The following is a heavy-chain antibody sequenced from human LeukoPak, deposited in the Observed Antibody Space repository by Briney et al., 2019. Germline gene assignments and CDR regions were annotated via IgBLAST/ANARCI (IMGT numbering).Heavy chain of an antibody. V-gene: IGHV3-23*01. CDR3: AKDLVVVTAIPDYYYYGMDV. J-gene: IGHJ6*02. D-gene: IGHD2-21*02. Sequence: GGSLRLSCAASGFTFSSYAMSWVRQAPGKGLEWVSAISGSGGSTYYADSVKGRFTISRDNSKNTLYLQMNSLRAEDTAVYYCAKDLVVVTAIPDYYYYGMDVWGHGTTVTVSS. CDR2: ISGSGGST. CDR1: GFTFSSYA.